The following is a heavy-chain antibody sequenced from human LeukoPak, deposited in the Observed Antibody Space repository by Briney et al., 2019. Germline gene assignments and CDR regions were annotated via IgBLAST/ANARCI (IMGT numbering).Heavy chain of an antibody. V-gene: IGHV4-59*04. Sequence: PSETLSLTCTVSGGSISSYYWSWIRQPPGKGLEWIGSIYHSGNTYYNPSLKSRVSMSVDTSKNQFSLNLSSVTAADTAVYYCARQTVLYYYYYYMDVWGKGTTVTISS. J-gene: IGHJ6*03. CDR2: IYHSGNT. D-gene: IGHD4-17*01. CDR3: ARQTVLYYYYYYMDV. CDR1: GGSISSYY.